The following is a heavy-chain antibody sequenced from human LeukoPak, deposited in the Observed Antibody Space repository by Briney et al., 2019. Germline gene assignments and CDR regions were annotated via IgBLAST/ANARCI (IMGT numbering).Heavy chain of an antibody. CDR3: ARDSDSGSYNVHAY. J-gene: IGHJ4*02. D-gene: IGHD3-10*01. CDR1: GHTFTSYY. V-gene: IGHV1-46*01. CDR2: INPSGGGT. Sequence: ASVKVSCKASGHTFTSYYMHWVRQAPGQGLEWMGVINPSGGGTSYPQKFQGRVTLTRDTSTSTVYMELSSLRSEDAAVYYCARDSDSGSYNVHAYWGQGTLVTVSS.